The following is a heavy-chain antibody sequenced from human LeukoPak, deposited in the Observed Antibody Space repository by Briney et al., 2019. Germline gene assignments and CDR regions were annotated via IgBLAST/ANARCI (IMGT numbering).Heavy chain of an antibody. V-gene: IGHV4-34*01. J-gene: IGHJ4*02. CDR1: GLTFSTYT. Sequence: GSLRLSCAASGLTFSTYTMNWIRQPPGKGLECIGSIHYSGSTYYNPSLKSRVTISVDTSKNQFSLKLSSVTAADTAVYYCARTPLNQWLDHWGQGTLVTVSS. CDR2: IHYSGST. CDR3: ARTPLNQWLDH. D-gene: IGHD5-12*01.